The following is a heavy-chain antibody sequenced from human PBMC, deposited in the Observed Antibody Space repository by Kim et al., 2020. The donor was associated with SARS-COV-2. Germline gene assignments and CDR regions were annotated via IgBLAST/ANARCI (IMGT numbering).Heavy chain of an antibody. D-gene: IGHD2-2*01. Sequence: GGSLRLSCAASGFTFSSYGMHWVRQAPGKGLEWVAVIWYDGSNKYYADSVKGRFTISRDNSKNTLYLQMNSLRAEDTAVYYCAREPDCSSTSCNNWFDPWGQGTLVTVSS. J-gene: IGHJ5*02. V-gene: IGHV3-33*01. CDR1: GFTFSSYG. CDR3: AREPDCSSTSCNNWFDP. CDR2: IWYDGSNK.